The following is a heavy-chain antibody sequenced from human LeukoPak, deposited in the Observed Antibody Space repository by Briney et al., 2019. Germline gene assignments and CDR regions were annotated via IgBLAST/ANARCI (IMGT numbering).Heavy chain of an antibody. CDR1: GYTFTSYD. J-gene: IGHJ4*02. CDR3: HVVVVTADT. CDR2: MNPNSGNT. D-gene: IGHD2-21*02. Sequence: ASVKVSCKASGYTFTSYDINWVRQATGQGLEWMGWMNPNSGNTGYAQKFQGRVTMTRDTSISTAYMDLSSLTPEDTAVYYCHVVVVTADTWGQGTLVTVSS. V-gene: IGHV1-8*01.